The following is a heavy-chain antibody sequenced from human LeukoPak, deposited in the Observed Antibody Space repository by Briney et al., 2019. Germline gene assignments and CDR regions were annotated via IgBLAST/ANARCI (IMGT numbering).Heavy chain of an antibody. D-gene: IGHD3-22*01. Sequence: GESLKISCKGSGYRFTNYWIGWVRQMPGKGLEWMGIIFPGDSDTRYSLSFQGQVTISADKSISTAYLQWSSLKASDTAMYYCARRGKVYYDSSGYYSGCFDIWGQGTMVTVSS. CDR1: GYRFTNYW. CDR2: IFPGDSDT. V-gene: IGHV5-51*01. CDR3: ARRGKVYYDSSGYYSGCFDI. J-gene: IGHJ3*02.